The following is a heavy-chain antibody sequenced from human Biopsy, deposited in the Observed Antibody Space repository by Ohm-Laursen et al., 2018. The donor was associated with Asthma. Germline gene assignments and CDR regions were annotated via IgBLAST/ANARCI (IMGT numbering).Heavy chain of an antibody. CDR3: ARGDSSNWSHYYFDY. CDR2: IYSGGTS. D-gene: IGHD3-22*01. J-gene: IGHJ4*02. Sequence: SLRLSCAASVFTFSRFGMHWVRRAPGKGLEWVSVIYSGGTSHTADSVRGRFTISRDYSKNTLYLQMHSLRAEDTAVYYCARGDSSNWSHYYFDYWGQGTLVTVSS. V-gene: IGHV3-53*01. CDR1: VFTFSRFG.